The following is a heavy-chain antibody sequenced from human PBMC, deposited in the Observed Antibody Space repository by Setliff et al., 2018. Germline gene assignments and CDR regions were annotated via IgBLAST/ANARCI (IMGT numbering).Heavy chain of an antibody. CDR2: LHTSGST. D-gene: IGHD1-26*01. V-gene: IGHV4-61*02. J-gene: IGHJ5*02. CDR1: GGSLNSGSYY. CDR3: ARDNTILGATDH. Sequence: PSETLSLTCAVSGGSLNSGSYYWSWIRQSTERGPEWLGRLHTSGSTTYNPALNSRVTISVDTSTNQFSLRLTSLTAADTAVYFCARDNTILGATDHWGQGTLVTVSS.